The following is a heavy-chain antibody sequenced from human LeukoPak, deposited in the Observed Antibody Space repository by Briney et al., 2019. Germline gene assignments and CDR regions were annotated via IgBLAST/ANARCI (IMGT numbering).Heavy chain of an antibody. CDR3: ARDFRDSSGWYGFDY. Sequence: PSETLSLTCTVSGGSISSSRYYWGWIRQPPGKGLEWIGSVYYSGSTYYNPSLKSRLTISVDTSKNHFSLKLSSVTAADTAVYYCARDFRDSSGWYGFDYWGQGTLVTVSS. CDR2: VYYSGST. V-gene: IGHV4-39*02. CDR1: GGSISSSRYY. D-gene: IGHD6-19*01. J-gene: IGHJ4*02.